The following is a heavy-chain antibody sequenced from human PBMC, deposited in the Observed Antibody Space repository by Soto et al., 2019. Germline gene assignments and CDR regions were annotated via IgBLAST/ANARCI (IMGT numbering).Heavy chain of an antibody. J-gene: IGHJ4*01. V-gene: IGHV4-4*02. Sequence: SDTLSLTCAVSGGSISTSNWWSWVRQPPGKGLEWIGEVYYSGSTNYNPSLKSRVTISVDTSKNQFSLKLSSVTAADTAVYYCATARIEQQLEVGGIDYWGQGTLVTVSS. CDR2: VYYSGST. CDR3: ATARIEQQLEVGGIDY. CDR1: GGSISTSNW. D-gene: IGHD6-13*01.